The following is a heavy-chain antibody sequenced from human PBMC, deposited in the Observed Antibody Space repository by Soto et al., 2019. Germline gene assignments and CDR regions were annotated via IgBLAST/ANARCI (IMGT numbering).Heavy chain of an antibody. J-gene: IGHJ5*01. Sequence: SETLSLTCTVSGDAISSPDYYWSWIRQAPGKGLELIGYVYYRGSIYYTPSFESRVSISIDTSKNQFSLRLTSVTAADSAVYFCARVTFTPNWFDSWGQGILVTVSS. CDR1: GDAISSPDYY. D-gene: IGHD3-16*01. CDR3: ARVTFTPNWFDS. CDR2: VYYRGSI. V-gene: IGHV4-30-4*01.